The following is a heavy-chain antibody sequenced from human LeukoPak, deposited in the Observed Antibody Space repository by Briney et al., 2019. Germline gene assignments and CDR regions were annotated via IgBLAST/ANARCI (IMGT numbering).Heavy chain of an antibody. CDR3: AREGYCSSTSCPGDAFDI. CDR2: MNPNSGNT. D-gene: IGHD2-2*01. CDR1: GYIFTSYD. V-gene: IGHV1-8*01. Sequence: GASVKVSCKASGYIFTSYDINWVRQATGQGLEWMGWMNPNSGNTGYAQKFQGRVTMTRNTSISTAYMELSSLRSEDTAVYYCAREGYCSSTSCPGDAFDIWGQGTMVTVSS. J-gene: IGHJ3*02.